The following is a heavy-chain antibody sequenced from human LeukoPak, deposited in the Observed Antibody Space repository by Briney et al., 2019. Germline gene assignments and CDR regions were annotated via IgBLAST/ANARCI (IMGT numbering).Heavy chain of an antibody. CDR1: GYTFTDYY. CDR3: ARESFTTVTSATDAFDI. V-gene: IGHV1-2*02. CDR2: INPKSGAT. Sequence: ASVKVSCKASGYTFTDYYMHWVRQAPGQGLEWMGWINPKSGATNYAQKFQGRVTMTRDTSISTAYMELSRLRSDDTAVYYCARESFTTVTSATDAFDIWGQGTMVTVSS. J-gene: IGHJ3*02. D-gene: IGHD4-17*01.